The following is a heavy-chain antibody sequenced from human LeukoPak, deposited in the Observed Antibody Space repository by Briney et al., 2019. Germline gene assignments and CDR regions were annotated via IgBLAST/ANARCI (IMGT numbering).Heavy chain of an antibody. D-gene: IGHD2-15*01. V-gene: IGHV1-46*01. J-gene: IGHJ5*02. CDR2: INPSGGST. CDR3: ARLAQEVGYCSGGSCINWFDP. CDR1: GYTFTSYY. Sequence: ASVKVSCKASGYTFTSYYMHWVRQAPGQGLEWMGIINPSGGSTSYAQKFQGRVTMTRDMSTSTVYMELSSLRSEDTAVYYCARLAQEVGYCSGGSCINWFDPWGQGTLVTASS.